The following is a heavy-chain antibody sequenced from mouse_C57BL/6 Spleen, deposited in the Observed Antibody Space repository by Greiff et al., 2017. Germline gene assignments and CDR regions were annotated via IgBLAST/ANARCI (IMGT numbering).Heavy chain of an antibody. V-gene: IGHV5-9*01. J-gene: IGHJ3*01. CDR3: ARQEDGAY. CDR2: ISGGGGNT. CDR1: GFTFSSYT. Sequence: VQVVESGGGLVKPGGSLKLSCAASGFTFSSYTMSWVRQTPEKRLEWVATISGGGGNTYYPDSVKGRFPISRDNAKNTLYLQMSRLRAEDTALYYCARQEDGAYWGQGTLVTVSA.